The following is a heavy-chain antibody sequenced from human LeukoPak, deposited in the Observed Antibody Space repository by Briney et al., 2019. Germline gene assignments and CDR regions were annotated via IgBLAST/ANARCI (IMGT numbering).Heavy chain of an antibody. V-gene: IGHV3-23*01. Sequence: GGSLRLSCAASGFTFSSSAMSWVRQAPGKGLEWVSGISGSGDSTYYTDSVKGRFTISRDNAKNSLYLQMNSLRAEDTAVYYCAREGNYDFWSGYYRPYYFDYWGQGTLVTVSS. J-gene: IGHJ4*02. CDR2: ISGSGDST. CDR3: AREGNYDFWSGYYRPYYFDY. CDR1: GFTFSSSA. D-gene: IGHD3-3*01.